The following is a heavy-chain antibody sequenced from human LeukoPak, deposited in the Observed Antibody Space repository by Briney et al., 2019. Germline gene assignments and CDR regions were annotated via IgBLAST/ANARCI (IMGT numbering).Heavy chain of an antibody. V-gene: IGHV3-7*01. CDR2: MKQDGSEI. Sequence: RGSLRLSCAASGFTFSNYWMSWVRQAPGKGLEWVANMKQDGSEIYYVDSVKGRFTISRDNADNSLYLQMNSLRAEDTAVYYCARESTYSYAYALDYWGQGTLVTVSS. CDR3: ARESTYSYAYALDY. J-gene: IGHJ4*02. D-gene: IGHD5-18*01. CDR1: GFTFSNYW.